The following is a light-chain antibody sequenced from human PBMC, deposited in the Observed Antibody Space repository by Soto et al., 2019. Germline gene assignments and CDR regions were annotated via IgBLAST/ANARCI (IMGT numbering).Light chain of an antibody. V-gene: IGKV3-15*01. CDR3: QQYNNWPQT. Sequence: IVMTQSPATLSVSPGERSTLSCRASQSVSSNLAWYQQKPGQAPRLLIYDASTRATGIPARFSGSGSGTEFTLTISSLQSEDFAVYYCQQYNNWPQTFGQGTKVDI. J-gene: IGKJ1*01. CDR2: DAS. CDR1: QSVSSN.